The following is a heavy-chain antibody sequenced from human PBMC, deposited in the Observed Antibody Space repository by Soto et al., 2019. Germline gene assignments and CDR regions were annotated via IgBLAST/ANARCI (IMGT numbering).Heavy chain of an antibody. Sequence: GVSRKISCPGHGHCFTSYWIAWVRPMSGKGLEWMGIIYPDDSDTRYSPSFQGQVTISADKSITTAYLQWRSLKALETAMYYCARDALPGGGTGDGVDVGGGGTTVAISS. V-gene: IGHV5-51*01. D-gene: IGHD1-1*01. J-gene: IGHJ6*04. CDR3: ARDALPGGGTGDGVDV. CDR2: IYPDDSDT. CDR1: GHCFTSYW.